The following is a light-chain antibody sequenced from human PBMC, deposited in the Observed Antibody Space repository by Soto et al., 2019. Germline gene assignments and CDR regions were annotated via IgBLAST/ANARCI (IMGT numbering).Light chain of an antibody. J-gene: IGLJ3*02. CDR1: SSNIGRTH. CDR3: AAWDDSLSGPV. V-gene: IGLV1-47*02. Sequence: QAVVTQPPSVSGTPGQRVTISCSGSSSNIGRTHVYWYQQLPGTAPKVLIYNNNQRPSGVPDRFSGSKSGTSASLAISGLRSEDEADYHCAAWDDSLSGPVFGGGTKLTVL. CDR2: NNN.